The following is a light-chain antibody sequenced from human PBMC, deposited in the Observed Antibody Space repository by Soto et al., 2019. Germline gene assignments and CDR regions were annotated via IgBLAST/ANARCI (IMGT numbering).Light chain of an antibody. J-gene: IGLJ1*01. Sequence: QSALTQPASVSGSPGQSITISCTGTSSDVGGYNYVSWYQQHPGKAPKLIIYDVSKRPSGVPDRFSGSKSGLTASLTISGLQAEDEADYYCTAFSANRVYLFGPGTKLTVL. CDR1: SSDVGGYNY. V-gene: IGLV2-14*01. CDR3: TAFSANRVYL. CDR2: DVS.